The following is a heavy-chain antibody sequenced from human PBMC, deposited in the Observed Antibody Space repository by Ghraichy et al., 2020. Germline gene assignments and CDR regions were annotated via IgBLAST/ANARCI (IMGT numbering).Heavy chain of an antibody. V-gene: IGHV3-74*01. D-gene: IGHD1-14*01. Sequence: GGSLRLSCVASGFTFSNYWMHWVRQAPGKGLVWVSRINSDGSSRSYAEFVKGRFTISRDNAKNTLYLQMNSLRADDTAVYYCARESKISGISRSVPDNWLDRWGQRTLVIVSS. CDR3: ARESKISGISRSVPDNWLDR. J-gene: IGHJ5*02. CDR1: GFTFSNYW. CDR2: INSDGSSR.